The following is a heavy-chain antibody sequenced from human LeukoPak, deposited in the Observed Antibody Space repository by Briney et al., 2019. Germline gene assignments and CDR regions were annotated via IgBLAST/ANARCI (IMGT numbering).Heavy chain of an antibody. J-gene: IGHJ4*02. CDR3: AKKGQADDYGKPD. D-gene: IGHD4-17*01. CDR1: GFTFSSYD. V-gene: IGHV3-23*01. CDR2: ISRGVGST. Sequence: GGSLRLSCAASGFTFSSYDLSWVRQAPGKGLECVSAISRGVGSTYYADSVKGRFTISRDNSKNTLYLQMNNLRADDTAVYYCAKKGQADDYGKPDWGQGTLVTVSS.